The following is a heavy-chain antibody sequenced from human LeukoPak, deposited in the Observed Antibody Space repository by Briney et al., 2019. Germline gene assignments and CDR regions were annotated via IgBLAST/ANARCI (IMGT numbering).Heavy chain of an antibody. Sequence: GGSLRLSCAASGFTFSSYAMHWVRQAPGKGLEWVAVISYDGSNKYYADSVKGRFTISRDSSKNTLYLQMNSLRAEDTAVYYCAKVSGGGLYYDGMDVWGQGTTVTVSS. D-gene: IGHD1-14*01. CDR2: ISYDGSNK. V-gene: IGHV3-30*04. CDR1: GFTFSSYA. J-gene: IGHJ6*02. CDR3: AKVSGGGLYYDGMDV.